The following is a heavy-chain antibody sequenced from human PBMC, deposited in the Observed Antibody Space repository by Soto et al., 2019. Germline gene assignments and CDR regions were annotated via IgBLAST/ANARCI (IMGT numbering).Heavy chain of an antibody. CDR3: PRDYYYDSSGYYNSRGMDV. CDR2: ISAYNGNT. V-gene: IGHV1-18*04. J-gene: IGHJ6*02. Sequence: SVKVSCKASGYTFTSYGISWVRQAPGQGLEWMGWISAYNGNTNYAQKLQGRVTMTTDTSTSTAYMELRSLRSDDTAVYYCPRDYYYDSSGYYNSRGMDVWGQGTTVTVSS. CDR1: GYTFTSYG. D-gene: IGHD3-22*01.